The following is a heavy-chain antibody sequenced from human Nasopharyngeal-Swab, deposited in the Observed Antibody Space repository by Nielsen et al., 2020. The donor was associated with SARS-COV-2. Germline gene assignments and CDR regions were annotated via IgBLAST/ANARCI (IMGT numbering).Heavy chain of an antibody. Sequence: SVKVSCKASGGTFSSYAISWVRQAPGQGLEWMGGIIPIFGTANYAQKFHGRVTITADESTSTAYMELSSLRSEDTAVYYCARHPRSYYDYVWGSTPFSFDYWGQGTLVTVSS. D-gene: IGHD3-16*01. CDR3: ARHPRSYYDYVWGSTPFSFDY. V-gene: IGHV1-69*13. J-gene: IGHJ4*02. CDR1: GGTFSSYA. CDR2: IIPIFGTA.